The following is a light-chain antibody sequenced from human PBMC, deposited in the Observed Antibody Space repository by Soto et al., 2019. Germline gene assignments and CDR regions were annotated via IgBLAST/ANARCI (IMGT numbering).Light chain of an antibody. J-gene: IGKJ1*01. CDR3: QDYGTSAPWT. V-gene: IGKV3-20*01. CDR1: QSIRGNE. Sequence: VLTQSPGTLSLSPGERTTLSCRASQSIRGNELAWYQQKPGQPPRLLIYRGSSRAPGIPDRFSGRGSGTEFAPTFSSLEPEDFAVYYCQDYGTSAPWTCGHGTRVEIK. CDR2: RGS.